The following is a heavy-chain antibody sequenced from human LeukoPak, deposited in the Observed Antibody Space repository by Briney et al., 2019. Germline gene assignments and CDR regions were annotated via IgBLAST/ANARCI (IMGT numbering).Heavy chain of an antibody. CDR3: ARDGGRYDGFDI. CDR2: INPNSGGT. D-gene: IGHD3-16*01. Sequence: ASVKVSCKASGYTFTGHYMHWVRQAPGQGLEWMGWINPNSGGTNYAQKFQGRVTMTRDTSISTAYMDLSRLRSDDTAVYSCARDGGRYDGFDIWGQGTMVTVSS. V-gene: IGHV1-2*02. J-gene: IGHJ3*02. CDR1: GYTFTGHY.